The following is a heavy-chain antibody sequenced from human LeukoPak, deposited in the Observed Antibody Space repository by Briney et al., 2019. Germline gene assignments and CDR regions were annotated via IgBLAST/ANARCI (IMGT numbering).Heavy chain of an antibody. Sequence: PGGSLRLSCAASGFTFSSYAMHWVRQAPGKGLEWVAVISYDGSNKCYADSVKGRFTISRDNSKNTLYLQMNSLRAEDTAVYYCNAVSEVYSSGWYVDYWGQGTLVTVSS. V-gene: IGHV3-30-3*01. J-gene: IGHJ4*02. CDR1: GFTFSSYA. CDR3: NAVSEVYSSGWYVDY. D-gene: IGHD6-19*01. CDR2: ISYDGSNK.